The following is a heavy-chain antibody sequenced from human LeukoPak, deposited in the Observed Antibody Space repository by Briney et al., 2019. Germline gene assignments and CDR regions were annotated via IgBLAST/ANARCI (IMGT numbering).Heavy chain of an antibody. CDR3: ARGLVGTTGEQNWSDP. Sequence: SETLSLTCTVSAGSISNYYWSWIRQPAGKGLEWIGRIYTSGSTNYNPSLKSRVTISVDKSKNQFSLKLSSVTAADTAVYYCARGLVGTTGEQNWSDPWGQGTLVTVSS. CDR2: IYTSGST. J-gene: IGHJ5*02. V-gene: IGHV4-4*07. CDR1: AGSISNYY. D-gene: IGHD1-26*01.